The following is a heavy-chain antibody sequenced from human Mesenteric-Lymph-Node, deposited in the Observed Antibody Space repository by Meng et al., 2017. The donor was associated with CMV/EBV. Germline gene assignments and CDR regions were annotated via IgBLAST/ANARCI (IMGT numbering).Heavy chain of an antibody. CDR2: ISWDGSNT. CDR1: GFSFDDYA. V-gene: IGHV3-43D*03. J-gene: IGHJ4*02. CDR3: AKPHGGTASHFDY. Sequence: GESLKISCAASGFSFDDYAMHWVRQAPGKGLEWVSLISWDGSNTYYVDSVKGRFTISRDNSKNSLYLQMNSLRAEDTALYYCAKPHGGTASHFDYWGQGTLVTVSS. D-gene: IGHD3-16*01.